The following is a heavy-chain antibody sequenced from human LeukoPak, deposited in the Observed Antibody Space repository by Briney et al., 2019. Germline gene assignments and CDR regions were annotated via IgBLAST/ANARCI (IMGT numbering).Heavy chain of an antibody. D-gene: IGHD3-3*01. J-gene: IGHJ4*02. Sequence: GASLRLSCAASGFTFSSYVMNWVRQAPGRGLEWVSSIGSSSSYIYYADSMKGRFTISRDNAKKSLYLQMNSLRAEDTAVYYCARVLAYYDFWSGYSDYWGQGTLVTVSS. V-gene: IGHV3-21*04. CDR2: IGSSSSYI. CDR3: ARVLAYYDFWSGYSDY. CDR1: GFTFSSYV.